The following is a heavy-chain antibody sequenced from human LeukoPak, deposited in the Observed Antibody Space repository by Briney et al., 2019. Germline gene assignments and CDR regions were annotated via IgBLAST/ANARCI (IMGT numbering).Heavy chain of an antibody. J-gene: IGHJ4*02. D-gene: IGHD2-15*01. CDR1: GFTFSNAW. CDR2: IKMKTDGGTT. CDR3: TTAPPEIVD. V-gene: IGHV3-15*01. Sequence: GRSQRLSCAASGFTFSNAWMSWVRQAPRKGLEWLGRIKMKTDGGTTASSAPGKGRFTISRDDSKNTLYLKMNSLKTEDTAVYCCTTAPPEIVDWGQGTLVTVSS.